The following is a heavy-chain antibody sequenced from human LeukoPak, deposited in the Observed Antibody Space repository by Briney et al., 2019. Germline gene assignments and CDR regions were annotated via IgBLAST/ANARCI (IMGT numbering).Heavy chain of an antibody. D-gene: IGHD3-10*01. Sequence: PSETLSLTCTVSGGSISSSSYYWGWIRQPPGKGLEWIGNIYYSGSTYYNPSLKSRVTISVDTSKNQFSLKLSSVTAADTAVYYCARQGRLLLWFGEPSYYMDVWGKGTTVTISS. J-gene: IGHJ6*03. CDR3: ARQGRLLLWFGEPSYYMDV. V-gene: IGHV4-39*01. CDR1: GGSISSSSYY. CDR2: IYYSGST.